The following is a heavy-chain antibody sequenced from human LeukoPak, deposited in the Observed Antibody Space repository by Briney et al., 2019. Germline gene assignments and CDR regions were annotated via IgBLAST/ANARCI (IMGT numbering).Heavy chain of an antibody. CDR2: MGSNGNT. V-gene: IGHV4-39*01. CDR1: GDSISSSPYY. CDR3: ARGVQQWLVRGRFDP. Sequence: SETLSLTCTVSGDSISSSPYYWGWIRQPPGKGLEWIASMGSNGNTYYNASLKSRVTISIDTSKNQFSLKVTSVTAADTAVYYCARGVQQWLVRGRFDPWGQGTLVTVSS. D-gene: IGHD6-19*01. J-gene: IGHJ5*02.